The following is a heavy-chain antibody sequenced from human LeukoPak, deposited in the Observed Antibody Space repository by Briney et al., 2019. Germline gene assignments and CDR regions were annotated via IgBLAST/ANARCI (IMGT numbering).Heavy chain of an antibody. CDR3: ARGRGTEWLLVPFEY. Sequence: ASVKVSCKASGGTFTHYAISWVRQAPGEGLEWMGGIAPISGTPIYAQRFQGRLTITADTSTSTAYMDLSSLRSDDTAVYYCARGRGTEWLLVPFEYWGQGTLVTVSS. V-gene: IGHV1-69*06. J-gene: IGHJ4*02. D-gene: IGHD3-22*01. CDR2: IAPISGTP. CDR1: GGTFTHYA.